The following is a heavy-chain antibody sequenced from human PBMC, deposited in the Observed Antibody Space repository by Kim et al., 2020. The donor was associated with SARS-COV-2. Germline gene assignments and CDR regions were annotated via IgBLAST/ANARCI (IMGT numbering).Heavy chain of an antibody. Sequence: GGSLRLSCAASGFTFSNAWMSWVRQAPGKGLEWVGRIKSKTDGGTTDYAAPVKGRFTISRDDSKNTLYLQMNSLKTEDTAVYYCTTVGIWGDYVYYYGMDVWGLGTTVTVSS. V-gene: IGHV3-15*01. J-gene: IGHJ6*02. D-gene: IGHD4-17*01. CDR3: TTVGIWGDYVYYYGMDV. CDR1: GFTFSNAW. CDR2: IKSKTDGGTT.